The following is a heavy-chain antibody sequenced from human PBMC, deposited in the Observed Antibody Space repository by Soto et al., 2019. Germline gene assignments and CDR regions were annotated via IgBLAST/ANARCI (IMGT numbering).Heavy chain of an antibody. CDR1: GYIFANDW. V-gene: IGHV5-51*01. D-gene: IGHD6-6*01. CDR2: IFPGDSDT. CDR3: ARRVAAHPYFDF. Sequence: GESLKISCKGSGYIFANDWIAWARRMPGKGLEWMGIIFPGDSDTRYSPSFQGQVTISADKSINTAYLQWSSLKASDTAVYYCARRVAAHPYFDFWGQGALVTVSS. J-gene: IGHJ4*02.